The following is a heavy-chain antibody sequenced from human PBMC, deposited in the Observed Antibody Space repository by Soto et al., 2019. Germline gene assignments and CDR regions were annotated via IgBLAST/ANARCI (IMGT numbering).Heavy chain of an antibody. CDR1: GFPFRNFA. J-gene: IGHJ4*02. CDR3: ARADLLWDSFDL. Sequence: XGSLKLSCAASGFPFRNFAMAWVRQAPGKGLEWVSIISNSGSSTYHGDSVKGRFTTSRDNSKGTLSLHMRGVRIDDTAVYFCARADLLWDSFDLWGQGTLVTVS. D-gene: IGHD2-2*01. V-gene: IGHV3-23*05. CDR2: ISNSGSST.